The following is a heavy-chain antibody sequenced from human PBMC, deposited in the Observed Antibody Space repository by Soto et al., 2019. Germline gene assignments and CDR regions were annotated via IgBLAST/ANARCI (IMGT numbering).Heavy chain of an antibody. CDR1: GFMFDSYA. D-gene: IGHD6-19*01. Sequence: EVQLVESGGGLVQPGGSLRLSCVASGFMFDSYAMNWVRQAPGKGLEWVSYISPGGDRIYYAESLKGRITISRDNARNSLSLQMNILSYEDTAVYYCTQSADSAGWGVDFWGPGTLVTVSS. J-gene: IGHJ4*02. V-gene: IGHV3-48*02. CDR2: ISPGGDRI. CDR3: TQSADSAGWGVDF.